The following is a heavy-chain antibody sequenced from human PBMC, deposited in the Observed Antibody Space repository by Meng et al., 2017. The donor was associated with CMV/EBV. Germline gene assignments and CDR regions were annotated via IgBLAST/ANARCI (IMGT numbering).Heavy chain of an antibody. CDR3: ARRLEGITSLHFGMDV. Sequence: GGSLRLSCKVSGDNFSTYWIGWVRQMPGKGLEWMGIIYPGDSDTRYSPSFHGQVTISVDQSITTAYLQWSSLKASDSAVYYRARRLEGITSLHFGMDVWGQGTTVTVSS. CDR1: GDNFSTYW. CDR2: IYPGDSDT. D-gene: IGHD2-2*01. J-gene: IGHJ6*02. V-gene: IGHV5-51*01.